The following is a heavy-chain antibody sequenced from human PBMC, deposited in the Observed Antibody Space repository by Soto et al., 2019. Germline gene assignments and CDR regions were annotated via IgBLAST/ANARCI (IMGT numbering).Heavy chain of an antibody. CDR1: GYTFTSYD. V-gene: IGHV1-8*01. D-gene: IGHD3-10*01. J-gene: IGHJ6*02. CDR3: ARRGPFRPLYYYYGMDV. CDR2: MNPNSGNT. Sequence: QVQLVQSGAEVKKPGASVKVSCKASGYTFTSYDINWVRQATGQGLEWMGWMNPNSGNTGYAQKFQGRVTTTRNSSISTAYMELSSLRSEDTAVYYCARRGPFRPLYYYYGMDVWGQGTTVTVSS.